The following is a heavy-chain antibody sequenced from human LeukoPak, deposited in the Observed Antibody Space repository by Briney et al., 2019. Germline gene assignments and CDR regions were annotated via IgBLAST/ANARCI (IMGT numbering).Heavy chain of an antibody. CDR1: GFTFSSYA. J-gene: IGHJ4*02. V-gene: IGHV3-30-3*01. CDR2: ISYDGINK. CDR3: AKEGSGYYFDY. D-gene: IGHD3-22*01. Sequence: PGGSLRLSCAASGFTFSSYAMPWVRQAPGKGLEWVAVISYDGINKYYADSVKGRFTISRDNSKNTLYLQMNSLRAEDTAVYYCAKEGSGYYFDYWGQGTLVTVSS.